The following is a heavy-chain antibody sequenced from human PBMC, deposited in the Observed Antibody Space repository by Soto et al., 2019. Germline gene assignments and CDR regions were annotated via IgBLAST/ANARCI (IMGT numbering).Heavy chain of an antibody. CDR1: GFTLSCCG. V-gene: IGHV3-30*18. D-gene: IGHD6-19*01. J-gene: IGHJ4*02. CDR3: AKEQSSGYYRVVDY. Sequence: QVQVVESGGGVVQPGRSLRLSCAASGFTLSCCGMHWVRQAPGKGLEWVGVITYDGGDKHYADSVKGRFTISRDSSENMVYLQMNSLRVEDSAIYYCAKEQSSGYYRVVDYWGQGTLVTVSS. CDR2: ITYDGGDK.